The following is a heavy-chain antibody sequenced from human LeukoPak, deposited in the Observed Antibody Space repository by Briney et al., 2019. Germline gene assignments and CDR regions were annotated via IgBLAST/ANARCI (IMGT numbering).Heavy chain of an antibody. CDR3: ARALVVPAATRGRAFDI. CDR1: GGSIGSGGYY. D-gene: IGHD2-2*01. V-gene: IGHV4-31*03. J-gene: IGHJ3*02. Sequence: SQTLSLTCTVSGGSIGSGGYYWSWLRQHPGTGLEWIGYIYYSGSTYYNPSLKSRVTISVDTSKNQFSLKLSSVTAADTAVYYCARALVVPAATRGRAFDIWGQGTMVTVSS. CDR2: IYYSGST.